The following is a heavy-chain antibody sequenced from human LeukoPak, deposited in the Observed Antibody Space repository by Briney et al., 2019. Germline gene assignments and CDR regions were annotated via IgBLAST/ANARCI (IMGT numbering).Heavy chain of an antibody. D-gene: IGHD3-22*01. V-gene: IGHV4-34*01. CDR1: GGSFSGYY. J-gene: IGHJ6*03. CDR3: ARDAPYYYDSSGYSYYYYYYMDV. CDR2: INHSGST. Sequence: SETLSLTCAVYGGSFSGYYWSWIRQPPGKGLEWIGEINHSGSTNYNPSLKSRVTISVDTSKNQFSLKLSSVTAADTAVYYCARDAPYYYDSSGYSYYYYYYMDVWGKGTTVTVSS.